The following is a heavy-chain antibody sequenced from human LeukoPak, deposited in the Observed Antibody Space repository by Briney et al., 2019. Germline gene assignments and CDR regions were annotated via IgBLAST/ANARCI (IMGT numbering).Heavy chain of an antibody. CDR1: GGSISSSSYY. Sequence: SETLSLTCTVSGGSISSSSYYWGWIRQPPGKGLEWIGYIYYSGSTNYNPSLKSRVTISVDTSKNQFSLKLSSVTAADTAVYYCARDFGYSGSYYFDYWGQGTLVTVSS. V-gene: IGHV4-61*01. CDR3: ARDFGYSGSYYFDY. D-gene: IGHD1-26*01. J-gene: IGHJ4*02. CDR2: IYYSGST.